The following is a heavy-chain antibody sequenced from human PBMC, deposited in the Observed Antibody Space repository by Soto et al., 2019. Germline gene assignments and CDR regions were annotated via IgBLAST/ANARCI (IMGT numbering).Heavy chain of an antibody. CDR3: ARVRDSSGYYWDFEY. CDR2: IYSGGGT. V-gene: IGHV3-53*01. CDR1: GFTVSNNF. D-gene: IGHD3-22*01. J-gene: IGHJ4*02. Sequence: PGWSLRLSCAASGFTVSNNFMSLVRQAPGKGLEWVSFIYSGGGTYYADSVKGRFTISRDYSKNTLYLQMSSLRAEDTAVYYCARVRDSSGYYWDFEYWGEGTLVTVS.